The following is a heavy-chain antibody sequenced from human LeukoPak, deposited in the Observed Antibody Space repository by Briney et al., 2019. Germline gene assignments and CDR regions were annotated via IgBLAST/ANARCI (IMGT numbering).Heavy chain of an antibody. CDR2: INHSGST. D-gene: IGHD3-22*01. V-gene: IGHV4-39*07. CDR1: GGSISSGGYY. Sequence: SETLSLTCTVSGGSISSGGYYWSWIRQPPGTGLEWIGEINHSGSTNYNPSLKSRVTISVDTSKNQFSLKLSSVTAADTAVYYCARGIRGLVVVVWDDAFDIWGQGTMVTVSS. CDR3: ARGIRGLVVVVWDDAFDI. J-gene: IGHJ3*02.